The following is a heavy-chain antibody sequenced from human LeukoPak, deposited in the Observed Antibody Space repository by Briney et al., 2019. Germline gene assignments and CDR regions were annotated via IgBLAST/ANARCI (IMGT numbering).Heavy chain of an antibody. CDR3: ARVEGGGSYYDCGSSPLDY. CDR1: GYTFTSYY. D-gene: IGHD1-26*01. Sequence: ASVKVSCKASGYTFTSYYMHWVRQAPGQGLEWMGIINPIGGSTSYAQKFQGRVTMTRDMSTSTVYMELSSLRSEDAAVYHGARVEGGGSYYDCGSSPLDYWRKGTLVTVSS. J-gene: IGHJ4*02. CDR2: INPIGGST. V-gene: IGHV1-46*01.